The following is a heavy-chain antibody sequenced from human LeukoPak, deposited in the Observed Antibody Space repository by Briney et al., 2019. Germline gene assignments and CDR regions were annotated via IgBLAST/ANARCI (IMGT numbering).Heavy chain of an antibody. CDR3: AKDRVVGGFGGIDH. V-gene: IGHV3-30*02. D-gene: IGHD2-15*01. J-gene: IGHJ4*02. Sequence: GGSLRLSCAASGLTFNTYGMHWVRRAPGKGLEWVAFIRYDGSNKYYADSVKGRFTISRDNSKNTLYLQMNSLRTEDTAVFYCAKDRVVGGFGGIDHWGQGTLVTVSS. CDR2: IRYDGSNK. CDR1: GLTFNTYG.